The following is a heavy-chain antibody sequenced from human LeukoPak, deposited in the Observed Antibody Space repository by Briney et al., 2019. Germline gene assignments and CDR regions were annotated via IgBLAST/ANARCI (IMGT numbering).Heavy chain of an antibody. CDR1: GGSFSGYY. V-gene: IGHV4-34*01. Sequence: SETLSLTCAVYGGSFSGYYWSWIRQPPGKGLEWIGEINHSGSTNYNPSLKSRVTMSVDTSKNQFSLKLSSVTAADTAVYYCARNYYDSSGYYYWGQGTLVTVSS. D-gene: IGHD3-22*01. CDR2: INHSGST. CDR3: ARNYYDSSGYYY. J-gene: IGHJ4*02.